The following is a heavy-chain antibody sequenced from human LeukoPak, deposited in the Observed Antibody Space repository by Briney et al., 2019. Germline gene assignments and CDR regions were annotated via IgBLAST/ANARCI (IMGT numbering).Heavy chain of an antibody. J-gene: IGHJ5*02. CDR3: ARPLFCAFDNCGYWLDP. Sequence: ASVKVSFKSSGYTFTKYLSHWVRQAPGQGLEWVGTINPNGDATNYAPRLQGRLTLTQDTSTSTVYMELRGLTPDDTAVYYCARPLFCAFDNCGYWLDPWGPGTLGTV. CDR2: INPNGDAT. CDR1: GYTFTKYL. D-gene: IGHD1-20*01. V-gene: IGHV1-46*01.